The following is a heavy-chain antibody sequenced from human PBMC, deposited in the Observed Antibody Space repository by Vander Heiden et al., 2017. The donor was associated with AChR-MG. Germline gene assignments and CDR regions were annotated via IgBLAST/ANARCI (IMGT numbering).Heavy chain of an antibody. J-gene: IGHJ4*02. CDR3: VREGPTPKQIDF. D-gene: IGHD1-26*01. CDR2: ISPKSQYR. V-gene: IGHV1-2*07. CDR1: GDSFSAYY. Sequence: QVHLVQSGAEVKKPGASVTVSCKGSGDSFSAYYIHWVRQAPGQGLEWMGYISPKSQYRSYANDFQGRVTLTRDTTVTTTYMELKRLTSDDPAIYDWVREGPTPKQIDFWGQGTRVTVSS.